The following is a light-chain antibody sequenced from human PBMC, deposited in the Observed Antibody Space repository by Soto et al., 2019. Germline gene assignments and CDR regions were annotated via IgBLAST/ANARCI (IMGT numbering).Light chain of an antibody. CDR3: QQYGDSSYT. J-gene: IGKJ2*01. CDR1: QIVSRYY. Sequence: EVVLTQSPGTLSLSPGERATLSCRASQIVSRYYLAWYQQKPGQAPRLLIYGTSSRATGIPGRFSGSGSGTDFTLTISRLEPEDFAVYYCQQYGDSSYTFGQGTKLEIK. CDR2: GTS. V-gene: IGKV3-20*01.